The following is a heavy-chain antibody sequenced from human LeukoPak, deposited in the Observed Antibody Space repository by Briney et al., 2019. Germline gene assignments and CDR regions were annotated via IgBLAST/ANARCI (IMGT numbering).Heavy chain of an antibody. V-gene: IGHV3-74*01. J-gene: IGHJ6*02. CDR3: AESTVTTYYYYGMDV. CDR1: GFTFSSYW. Sequence: GGSLRLSCAASGFTFSSYWMHWVRQAPGKGLVWVSRINSDGSSTSYADSVKGRFTISRDNAKNTLYLQMNSLRAEDTAVYYCAESTVTTYYYYGMDVWGQGTTVTVSS. CDR2: INSDGSST. D-gene: IGHD4-17*01.